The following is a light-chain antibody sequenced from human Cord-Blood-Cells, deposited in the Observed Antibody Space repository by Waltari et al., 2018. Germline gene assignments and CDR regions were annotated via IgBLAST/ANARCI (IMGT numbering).Light chain of an antibody. V-gene: IGKV3-15*01. CDR3: QQYNNWPYT. CDR1: QSVSSN. Sequence: EIVMTQSTATLSVSPGASDTLSCRASQSVSSNLAWYQQKPGQAPRLLIYGASTRATGIPARFSGSGSGTEFTLTISSLQSEDFAVYYCQQYNNWPYTFGQGTKLEIK. J-gene: IGKJ2*01. CDR2: GAS.